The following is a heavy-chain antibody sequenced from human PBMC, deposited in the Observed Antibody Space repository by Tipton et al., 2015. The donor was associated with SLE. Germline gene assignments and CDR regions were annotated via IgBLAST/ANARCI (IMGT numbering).Heavy chain of an antibody. J-gene: IGHJ6*02. Sequence: SLRLSCAASGFTFGHFTMNWVRQAPGKGLEWVSSISAYGTYINYADSVKGRFIISRDNAKDTLYLQMNSLRAEDTAVYYCASQQLPYYYGMDVWGQGTTVTVSS. CDR1: GFTFGHFT. V-gene: IGHV3-21*01. D-gene: IGHD6-13*01. CDR2: ISAYGTYI. CDR3: ASQQLPYYYGMDV.